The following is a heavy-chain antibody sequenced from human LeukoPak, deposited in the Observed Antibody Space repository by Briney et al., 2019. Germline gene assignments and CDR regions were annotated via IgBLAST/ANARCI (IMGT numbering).Heavy chain of an antibody. CDR3: ARVGGYSYGADF. Sequence: SETLSLTCAVYGGSLSGYYWSWIRQPPGKGLEWIGEINHRGSTNYNPSLKSRVTISVDTSKNQFSLKLSSVTAADTAVYYCARVGGYSYGADFWGQGTLVTVSS. V-gene: IGHV4-34*01. D-gene: IGHD5-18*01. CDR2: INHRGST. J-gene: IGHJ4*02. CDR1: GGSLSGYY.